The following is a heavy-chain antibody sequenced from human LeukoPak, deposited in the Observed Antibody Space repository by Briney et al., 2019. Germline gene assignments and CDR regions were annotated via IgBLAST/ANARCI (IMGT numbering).Heavy chain of an antibody. CDR2: IKQDGSEK. J-gene: IGHJ3*02. CDR3: ARDRRIAARQTYDAFDI. D-gene: IGHD6-6*01. CDR1: GFTFSSYW. Sequence: PGGSLGLSCAASGFTFSSYWMSWVRQAPGKGLEWVANIKQDGSEKYYVDSVKGRFTISRDNARNSLYLQMNSLRAEDTAVYYCARDRRIAARQTYDAFDIWGQGTMVTVSS. V-gene: IGHV3-7*01.